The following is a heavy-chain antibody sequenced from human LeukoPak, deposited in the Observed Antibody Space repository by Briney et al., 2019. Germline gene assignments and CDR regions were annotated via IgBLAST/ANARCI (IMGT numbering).Heavy chain of an antibody. J-gene: IGHJ5*02. CDR2: FDPEDGET. V-gene: IGHV1-24*01. Sequence: ASVKVSCKVSGYTLTELSMHWVRQAPGKGLEWMGGFDPEDGETIYAQKFQGRVTMTEDTSTDTAYMELSSLRSEDTAVYYCASFHKYCSGGSCYSGPNWFDPWGQGTLVTVSS. D-gene: IGHD2-15*01. CDR1: GYTLTELS. CDR3: ASFHKYCSGGSCYSGPNWFDP.